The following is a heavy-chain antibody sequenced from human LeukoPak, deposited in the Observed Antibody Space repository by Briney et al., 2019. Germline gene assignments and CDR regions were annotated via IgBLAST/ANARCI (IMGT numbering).Heavy chain of an antibody. Sequence: SETLSLTCTVSGGSISSGGYYWRWIRQHPGKGLEWIGYIYYSGSTYYNPSLKSRVTISVDTSKNQFSLKLSSVTAADTAVYYCARDDYGSFHAFDIWGQGTMVTVSS. CDR1: GGSISSGGYY. CDR2: IYYSGST. V-gene: IGHV4-31*03. CDR3: ARDDYGSFHAFDI. D-gene: IGHD4-17*01. J-gene: IGHJ3*02.